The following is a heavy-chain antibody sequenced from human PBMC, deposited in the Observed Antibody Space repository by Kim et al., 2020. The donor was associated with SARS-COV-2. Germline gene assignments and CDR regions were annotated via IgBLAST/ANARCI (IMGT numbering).Heavy chain of an antibody. CDR1: GGTFSSYA. V-gene: IGHV1-69*13. CDR3: AREGYYDSSGYSDY. J-gene: IGHJ4*02. Sequence: SVKVSCKASGGTFSSYAISWVRQAPGQGLEWMGGIIPIFGTANYAQKFQGRVTITADESTSTAYMELSSLRSEDTAVYYCAREGYYDSSGYSDYWGQGTLVTVSS. D-gene: IGHD3-22*01. CDR2: IIPIFGTA.